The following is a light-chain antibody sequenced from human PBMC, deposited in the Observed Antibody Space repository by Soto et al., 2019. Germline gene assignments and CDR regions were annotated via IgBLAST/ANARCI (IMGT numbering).Light chain of an antibody. J-gene: IGKJ5*01. V-gene: IGKV1-33*01. Sequence: DIQMTQSPSTLSATAGARVTITFQASQDISNYLNWYQQKLGKAPKIXSYDASDLETGVPSRFSGSGSGTGFTFTISSLQPEDFATYYCQQYESLPLTFGQGTRLEIK. CDR1: QDISNY. CDR2: DAS. CDR3: QQYESLPLT.